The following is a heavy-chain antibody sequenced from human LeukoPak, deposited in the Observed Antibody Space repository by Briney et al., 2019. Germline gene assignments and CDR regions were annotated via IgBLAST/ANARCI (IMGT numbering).Heavy chain of an antibody. D-gene: IGHD3-10*01. CDR2: ISGSGDST. J-gene: IGHJ4*02. CDR1: GFTFSSYS. CDR3: AKDREIISDY. V-gene: IGHV3-23*01. Sequence: PRGSLRLSCAASGFTFSSYSMSWVRQAPGKGLEWVSAISGSGDSTYYADSVKGRLTISRDNSKNTLYLQMNSLRVEDTAVYYCAKDREIISDYWGQGTLVTVSS.